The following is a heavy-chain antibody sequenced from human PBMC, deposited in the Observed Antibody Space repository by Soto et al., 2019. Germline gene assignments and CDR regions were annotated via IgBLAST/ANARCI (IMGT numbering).Heavy chain of an antibody. J-gene: IGHJ6*02. CDR2: IYSGGST. Sequence: PGGSLRLSCAASGFTVSSNYMSWVRQAPGKGLEWVSVIYSGGSTYYADSVKGRFTISRDNSKNTLYLQMNSPRAEDTAVYYCARERAVAGEGRDYYYGMDVWGQGTTVTVSS. D-gene: IGHD6-19*01. V-gene: IGHV3-53*01. CDR1: GFTVSSNY. CDR3: ARERAVAGEGRDYYYGMDV.